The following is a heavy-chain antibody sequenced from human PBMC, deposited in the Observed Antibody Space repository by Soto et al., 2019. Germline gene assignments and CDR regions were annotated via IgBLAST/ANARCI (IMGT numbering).Heavy chain of an antibody. CDR2: ISSSSSYI. Sequence: EVQLVESGGGLVKPGGSLRLSCEASGFSFSSYSMDWVRQAPGKGLEWVSSISSSSSYIYYAYSVKGRFTISRDNAKNSLYLQMNSLRAEDTAVYYCARDMARSTSAFDPWGQGTLVTVSS. V-gene: IGHV3-21*01. CDR1: GFSFSSYS. J-gene: IGHJ5*02. CDR3: ARDMARSTSAFDP. D-gene: IGHD1-26*01.